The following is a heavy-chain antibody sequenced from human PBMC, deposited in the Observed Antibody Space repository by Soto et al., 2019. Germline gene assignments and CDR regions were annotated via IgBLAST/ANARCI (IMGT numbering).Heavy chain of an antibody. D-gene: IGHD2-21*02. V-gene: IGHV1-46*01. CDR1: GYTFTSYY. CDR3: ARERDCGGDCYWDQYYGMDV. J-gene: IGHJ6*02. Sequence: ASVKVSCKASGYTFTSYYMHWVRQAPGRGLEWMGIINPSRGSTSYARKCQGRVTMTRDTSTSTVYMELSSLRSEDTAVYYCARERDCGGDCYWDQYYGMDVWGQGTTVTVSS. CDR2: INPSRGST.